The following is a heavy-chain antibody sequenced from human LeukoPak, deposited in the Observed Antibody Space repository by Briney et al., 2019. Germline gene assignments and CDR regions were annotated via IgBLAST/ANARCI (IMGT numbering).Heavy chain of an antibody. Sequence: SETLSLTCTVSGDSISIYYWSWIRPPPGKGLEWIGRIYNGGVITYNPPLKCRVTMSIDTSNNQICFLLKFVTSAATAGYYLARDSGTTGEVKFYPWGQGTLVTASS. J-gene: IGHJ5*02. CDR3: ARDSGTTGEVKFYP. V-gene: IGHV4-4*07. CDR2: IYNGGVI. CDR1: GDSISIYY. D-gene: IGHD3-10*01.